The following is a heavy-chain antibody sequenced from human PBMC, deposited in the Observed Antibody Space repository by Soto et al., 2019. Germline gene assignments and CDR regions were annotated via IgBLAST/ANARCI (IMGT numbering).Heavy chain of an antibody. Sequence: SETLSLTCAVYGGSFSGYYWSWIRQPPGKGLEWIGEINHSGSTNYNPSLKSRVTISVDTSKNQFSLKLSSVTAADTAMYYCARRYFDWFNYYYYGMDVWGQGTTVTVSS. CDR3: ARRYFDWFNYYYYGMDV. CDR2: INHSGST. D-gene: IGHD3-9*01. CDR1: GGSFSGYY. J-gene: IGHJ6*02. V-gene: IGHV4-34*01.